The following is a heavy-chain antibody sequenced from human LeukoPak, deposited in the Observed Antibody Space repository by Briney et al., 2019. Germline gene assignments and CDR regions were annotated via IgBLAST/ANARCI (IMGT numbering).Heavy chain of an antibody. Sequence: ASVKVSCKASGYTFTSYAMNWVRQAPGQGLEWMGWINTNTGNPTYAQGFTGRFVFSLDTSVSTAYLQISSLKAEDTAVYYCARGGASRYCSGGSCYSENWFDPWGQGTLVTVSS. V-gene: IGHV7-4-1*02. CDR3: ARGGASRYCSGGSCYSENWFDP. J-gene: IGHJ5*02. D-gene: IGHD2-15*01. CDR2: INTNTGNP. CDR1: GYTFTSYA.